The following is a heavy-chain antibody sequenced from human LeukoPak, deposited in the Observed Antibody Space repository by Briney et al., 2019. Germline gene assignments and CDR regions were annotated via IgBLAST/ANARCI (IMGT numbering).Heavy chain of an antibody. J-gene: IGHJ4*02. CDR1: GGSISTYY. CDR2: IYYSGSP. V-gene: IGHV4-59*08. Sequence: QPSETLSLTCTVSGGSISTYYWSWIRQPPGKGLEWIGYIYYSGSPTYNPSLKSRVTISVDTSKNQFSLKLSSVTAADTAVYYCARLKYSYGYVGFDYWGQGTLVTVSS. CDR3: ARLKYSYGYVGFDY. D-gene: IGHD5-18*01.